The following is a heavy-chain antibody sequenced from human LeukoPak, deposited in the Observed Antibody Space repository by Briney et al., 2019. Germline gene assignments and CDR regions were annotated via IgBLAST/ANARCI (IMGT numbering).Heavy chain of an antibody. CDR2: IYYSGST. D-gene: IGHD3-16*01. CDR1: GGSISSSNW. J-gene: IGHJ4*02. V-gene: IGHV4-4*02. Sequence: SQTLSLTCAVSGGSISSSNWWSWVRQPPGKGLEWIGSIYYSGSTYYNPSLKSRVTISVDTSKNQFSLKLSSVTAADTAVYYWAGWGGGMDYWGQGTLVTVSS. CDR3: AGWGGGMDY.